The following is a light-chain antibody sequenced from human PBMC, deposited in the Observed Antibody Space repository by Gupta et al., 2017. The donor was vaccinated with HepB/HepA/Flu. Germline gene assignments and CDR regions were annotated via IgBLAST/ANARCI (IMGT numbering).Light chain of an antibody. CDR1: QSVSSSY. J-gene: IGKJ3*01. CDR2: GAS. V-gene: IGKV3-20*01. Sequence: EIVLTQSPGTLSLSPGERATLPCRASQSVSSSYLAWYQQKPGQAPRLLIYGASSRATGIPDRFSGSGSGTDFTLTISRLEPEDFAVYYCQQYGSSPRTFGPGTKVDIK. CDR3: QQYGSSPRT.